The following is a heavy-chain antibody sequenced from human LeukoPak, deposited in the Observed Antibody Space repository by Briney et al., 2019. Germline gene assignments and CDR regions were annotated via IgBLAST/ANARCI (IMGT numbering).Heavy chain of an antibody. CDR3: ARGPAEYSSSSGYAEMDV. Sequence: SVKVSCKASGYTFTSYDINWVRQAPGQGLEWMGGIIPIFGTANYAQKFQGRVTITADESTSTAYMELSSLRSEDTAVYYCARGPAEYSSSSGYAEMDVWGKGTTVTVSS. CDR1: GYTFTSYD. V-gene: IGHV1-69*13. J-gene: IGHJ6*04. CDR2: IIPIFGTA. D-gene: IGHD6-6*01.